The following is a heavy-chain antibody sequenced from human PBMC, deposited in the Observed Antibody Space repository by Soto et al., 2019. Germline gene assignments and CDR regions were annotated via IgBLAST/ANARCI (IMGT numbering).Heavy chain of an antibody. Sequence: GGSLRLSCAASGFTFSNYAMSWVRQAPGKGLEWVSGVSGSGAVAYNADSVEGRFTISRDTSKNTLYLQISSLRAEDTAVYYCAIARGSTVGHPVYNWFDPWGQGTLVTVSS. CDR1: GFTFSNYA. CDR2: VSGSGAVA. J-gene: IGHJ5*02. V-gene: IGHV3-23*01. D-gene: IGHD4-4*01. CDR3: AIARGSTVGHPVYNWFDP.